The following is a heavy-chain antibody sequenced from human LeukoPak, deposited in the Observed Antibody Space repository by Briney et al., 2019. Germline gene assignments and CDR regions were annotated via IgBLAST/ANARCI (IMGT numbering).Heavy chain of an antibody. CDR3: ANSDNYSNYEPPFDY. D-gene: IGHD4-11*01. CDR2: ISYDGSNK. Sequence: PGGSLRLSCAASGFTFSSYAMHWVRQAPGKGLEWVAVISYDGSNKYYADSVKGRFTISRDNSKNTLYLQMNSLRAEDTAVYYCANSDNYSNYEPPFDYWGQGTLVTVSS. CDR1: GFTFSSYA. J-gene: IGHJ4*02. V-gene: IGHV3-30*01.